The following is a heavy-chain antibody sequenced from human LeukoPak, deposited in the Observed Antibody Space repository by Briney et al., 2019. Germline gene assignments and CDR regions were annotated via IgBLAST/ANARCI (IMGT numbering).Heavy chain of an antibody. CDR1: GITFSNYA. CDR3: TRQNCTGGSCSYVDC. D-gene: IGHD2-8*02. J-gene: IGHJ4*02. CDR2: ISGSGETT. V-gene: IGHV3-23*01. Sequence: GGSLRLSCAASGITFSNYAMSWVRQAPGKGLEWVSTISGSGETTYYADSVKGRFTISRDDSKNTAYLQMNSLKMEDTAVYYCTRQNCTGGSCSYVDCWGQGTLVTVSS.